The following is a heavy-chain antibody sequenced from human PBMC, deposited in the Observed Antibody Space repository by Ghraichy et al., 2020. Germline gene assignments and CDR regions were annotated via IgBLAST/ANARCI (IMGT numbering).Heavy chain of an antibody. CDR1: GFTFSSYS. D-gene: IGHD2-15*01. V-gene: IGHV3-21*01. CDR2: ISSSSSYI. CDR3: ARIHTEDSLMSLGLFLTNVAFDP. Sequence: GGSLRLSCAASGFTFSSYSMNWVRQAPGKGLEWVSSISSSSSYIYYADSVKGRFTISRDNAKNSLYLQMNSLRAEDTAVYYCARIHTEDSLMSLGLFLTNVAFDPWGQGTLVTVSS. J-gene: IGHJ5*02.